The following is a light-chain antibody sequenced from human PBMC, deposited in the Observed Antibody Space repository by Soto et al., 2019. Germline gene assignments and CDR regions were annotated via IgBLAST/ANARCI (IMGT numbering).Light chain of an antibody. CDR2: DAS. Sequence: DIQMTQSPSSLSASVGDRVTITCQASQDISTFLNWYQQKPGKPPKLLIYDASNLETGVPSRFSGGGSGTHFTFTISSLQPEDIATYYCQQYDNLVPLTFGGGTKVEIK. V-gene: IGKV1-33*01. CDR1: QDISTF. J-gene: IGKJ4*01. CDR3: QQYDNLVPLT.